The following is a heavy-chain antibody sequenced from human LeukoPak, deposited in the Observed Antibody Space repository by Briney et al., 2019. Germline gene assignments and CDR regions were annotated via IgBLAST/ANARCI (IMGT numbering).Heavy chain of an antibody. CDR1: GFTFSSYA. D-gene: IGHD2-2*01. V-gene: IGHV3-30*04. CDR2: ISYDGSNK. Sequence: GGSLRLSCAASGFTFSSYAMHWGRQAPGKGLGGVAVISYDGSNKYYADAVKGRFTISRDNSKNTLYLQMTSLRAEDTAVYYCARDQDCSTTSCYGPPDYWGQGTLVTVSS. CDR3: ARDQDCSTTSCYGPPDY. J-gene: IGHJ4*02.